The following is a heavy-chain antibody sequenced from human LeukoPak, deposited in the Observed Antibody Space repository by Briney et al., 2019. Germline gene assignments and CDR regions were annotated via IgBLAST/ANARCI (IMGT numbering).Heavy chain of an antibody. J-gene: IGHJ4*02. CDR1: GFTFSSYG. CDR2: ISYDGSNK. CDR3: AKDLKAHIVVVTAADY. Sequence: GGSLRLSCAASGFTFSSYGMHWVRQAPGEGLEWVAVISYDGSNKYYADSVKGRFTISRDNSKNTLYLQMNSLRAEDTAVYYCAKDLKAHIVVVTAADYWGQGTLVTVSS. V-gene: IGHV3-30*18. D-gene: IGHD2-21*02.